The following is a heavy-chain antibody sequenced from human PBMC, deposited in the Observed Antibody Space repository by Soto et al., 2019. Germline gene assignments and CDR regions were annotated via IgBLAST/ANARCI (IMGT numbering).Heavy chain of an antibody. V-gene: IGHV1-18*01. Sequence: ASVKVSCKASGYSFTSDGINCVRRAPGQGLEWIGWIGAYGLDTSYGQKVQGRGAMATDTSTSRSCMERSSLRSEETAVYYCARDHLNLAYCISTICHFPYDIWG. D-gene: IGHD2-2*01. J-gene: IGHJ3*02. CDR2: IGAYGLDT. CDR3: ARDHLNLAYCISTICHFPYDI. CDR1: GYSFTSDG.